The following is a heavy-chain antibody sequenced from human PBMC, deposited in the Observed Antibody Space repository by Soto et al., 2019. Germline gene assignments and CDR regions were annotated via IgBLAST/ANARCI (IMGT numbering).Heavy chain of an antibody. CDR3: AKDRGAGDFPPSGYGMDV. Sequence: EVQLLESGGGLVQPGGSLRLSCAASGFTFSSYAMSWVRQAPGKGLEWVSAISGSGGSTYYADSVKGRFTISRDNSKNTLYLQMNSLRAEDTAVYYCAKDRGAGDFPPSGYGMDVWGQGTTVTVSS. CDR1: GFTFSSYA. J-gene: IGHJ6*02. V-gene: IGHV3-23*01. D-gene: IGHD7-27*01. CDR2: ISGSGGST.